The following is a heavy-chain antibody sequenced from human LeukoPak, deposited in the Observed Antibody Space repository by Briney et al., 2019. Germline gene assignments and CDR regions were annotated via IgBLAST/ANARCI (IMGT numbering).Heavy chain of an antibody. CDR2: MNPNSGNT. Sequence: ASVKVSCKASGYTFTSYDINWVRQATGQGLEWMGWMNPNSGNTGYAQKFQGRVTITRNTSISTAYMELRSLRSDDTAVYYCASIITMVRGGAFDIWGQGTMVTVSS. V-gene: IGHV1-8*03. CDR1: GYTFTSYD. J-gene: IGHJ3*02. D-gene: IGHD3-10*01. CDR3: ASIITMVRGGAFDI.